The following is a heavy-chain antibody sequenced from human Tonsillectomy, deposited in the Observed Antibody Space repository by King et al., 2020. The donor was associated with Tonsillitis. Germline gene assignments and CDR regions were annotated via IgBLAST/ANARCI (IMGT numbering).Heavy chain of an antibody. V-gene: IGHV3-23*04. Sequence: VQLVESGGGLVQPGGSLRLSCAASGFTFSSYAMSWVRQAPGKGLEWVSGISGSGGSSYSADSVKGRFTISRDNSKNTLYLQMNSLRAEDTAVYYCAKDKVATMPRDAFYFWGQGTMVTVSS. CDR3: AKDKVATMPRDAFYF. J-gene: IGHJ3*01. D-gene: IGHD5-12*01. CDR1: GFTFSSYA. CDR2: ISGSGGSS.